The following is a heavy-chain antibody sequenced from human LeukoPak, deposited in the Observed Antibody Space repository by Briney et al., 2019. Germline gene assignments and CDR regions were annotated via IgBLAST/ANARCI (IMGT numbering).Heavy chain of an antibody. D-gene: IGHD3-22*01. CDR2: IYYSGST. Sequence: SETLSLTCTVSGGSISSSSYYWGWIRQPPGKGLEWIGSIYYSGSTYYNPSLKSRVTISVDTSKNQFSLKLSSVTAADTAVYYLARVPRDYYDRSGRIGYWGQGTLVTVSS. V-gene: IGHV4-39*07. CDR3: ARVPRDYYDRSGRIGY. CDR1: GGSISSSSYY. J-gene: IGHJ4*02.